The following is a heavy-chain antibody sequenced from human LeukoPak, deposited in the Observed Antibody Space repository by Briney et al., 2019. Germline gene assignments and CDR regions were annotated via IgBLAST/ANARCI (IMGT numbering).Heavy chain of an antibody. CDR2: IYTSGST. J-gene: IGHJ6*03. D-gene: IGHD2-21*02. CDR1: GGSISSYY. V-gene: IGHV4-4*07. Sequence: PSETLSLTCTVSGGSISSYYWSWIRQPAGKGLEWIGRIYTSGSTNYNPSLKSRVTMSVDTSKNQFSLKLSSVTAADTAVYYCARDGGDNAGYYYYYMAVWGKGTTVTISS. CDR3: ARDGGDNAGYYYYYMAV.